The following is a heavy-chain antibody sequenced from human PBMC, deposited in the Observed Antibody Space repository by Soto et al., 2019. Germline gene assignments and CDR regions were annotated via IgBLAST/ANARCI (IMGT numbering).Heavy chain of an antibody. CDR3: ARVYPHYFDY. J-gene: IGHJ4*02. V-gene: IGHV4-39*01. CDR2: IYYSGST. Sequence: TLSLTCTVSGGSISSSSYYWGWIRQPPGKGLEWIGSIYYSGSTYYNPSLKSRVTISVDTSKNQFSLKLSSVTAADTAVYYCARVYPHYFDYWGQGTLVTVSS. CDR1: GGSISSSSYY. D-gene: IGHD1-20*01.